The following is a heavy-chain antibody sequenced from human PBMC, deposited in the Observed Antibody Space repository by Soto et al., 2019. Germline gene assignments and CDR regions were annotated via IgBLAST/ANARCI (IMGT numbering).Heavy chain of an antibody. J-gene: IGHJ4*02. CDR2: ISAYNGNT. D-gene: IGHD5-18*01. V-gene: IGHV1-18*01. Sequence: ASVKVSCKTSGYTFTSYGISWVRQAPGQGLEWMGWISAYNGNTNYAQKLQGRVTMTTDTSTSTAYMELSSLRSEDTAVYYCARVDTAMAMVDYWGQGTLVTVSS. CDR3: ARVDTAMAMVDY. CDR1: GYTFTSYG.